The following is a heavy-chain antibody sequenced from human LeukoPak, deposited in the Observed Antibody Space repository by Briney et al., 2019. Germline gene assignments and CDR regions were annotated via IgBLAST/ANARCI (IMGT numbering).Heavy chain of an antibody. CDR3: AGDTGPRDY. J-gene: IGHJ4*02. Sequence: SETLSLTCAVYGGSFSGYYWSWIRQAPGKGLEWIGEINHSGSTNYNPSLKSRVTISLDTSKNQISLKLSSVTAADTAVYYCAGDTGPRDYWGQGTLVTVSS. CDR1: GGSFSGYY. D-gene: IGHD3-10*01. V-gene: IGHV4-34*01. CDR2: INHSGST.